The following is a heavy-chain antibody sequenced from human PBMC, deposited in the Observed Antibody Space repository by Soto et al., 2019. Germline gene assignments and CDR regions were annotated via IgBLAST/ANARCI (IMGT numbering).Heavy chain of an antibody. CDR2: IFYTGST. Sequence: SETLSLTCTVSGGSMRGYYCSWIRQPPGKGLEYIGYIFYTGSTSYNASLTSRVAISLDTPNNQISLKLKSVTAADTAVYYCARSGHSLGGVVWGQGILVTVSS. V-gene: IGHV4-59*01. CDR3: ARSGHSLGGVV. CDR1: GGSMRGYY. J-gene: IGHJ4*02. D-gene: IGHD3-16*01.